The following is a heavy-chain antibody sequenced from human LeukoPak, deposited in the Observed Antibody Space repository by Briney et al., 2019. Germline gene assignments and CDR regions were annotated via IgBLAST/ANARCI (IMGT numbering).Heavy chain of an antibody. CDR1: GGSFSGYY. CDR3: ARAQRITMVRGVNGGFFDH. J-gene: IGHJ4*02. D-gene: IGHD3-10*01. Sequence: PSETLSLTCAVYGGSFSGYYWSWIRQPPGKGLEWIGEINHSGSTNYNPSLKSRVTISVDTSKDQFSLKLSSVTAADTAVYYCARAQRITMVRGVNGGFFDHWGQGTLVTVSS. V-gene: IGHV4-34*01. CDR2: INHSGST.